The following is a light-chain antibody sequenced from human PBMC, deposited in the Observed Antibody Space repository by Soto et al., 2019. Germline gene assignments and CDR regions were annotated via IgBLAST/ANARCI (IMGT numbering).Light chain of an antibody. CDR3: QQYGGSPRT. CDR2: GAS. CDR1: QSVSSNS. V-gene: IGKV3-20*01. J-gene: IGKJ1*01. Sequence: EIVLTQSPGTLSLSPGERATLSCRASQSVSSNSLAWYQQKRGKAPRLLIHGASSRATGIPDRFSGSGSGTDFTLTISRLEPEDFAVYYCQQYGGSPRTFGQGTKVEVK.